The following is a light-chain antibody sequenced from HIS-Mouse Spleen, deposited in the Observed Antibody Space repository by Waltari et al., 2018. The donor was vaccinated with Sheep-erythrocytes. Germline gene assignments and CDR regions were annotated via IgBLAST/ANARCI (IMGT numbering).Light chain of an antibody. J-gene: IGKJ2*01. V-gene: IGKV1-8*01. CDR1: QGISSY. CDR3: QQYYSYPYT. CDR2: AAS. Sequence: IRLTQSPSSLSASTGDRVTITCRASQGISSYLAWYQQKPGKAPKLLIYAASTLQSGVPSRFSGSGSGTDFTLTISCLQSEDFATYYCQQYYSYPYTFGQGTKLEIK.